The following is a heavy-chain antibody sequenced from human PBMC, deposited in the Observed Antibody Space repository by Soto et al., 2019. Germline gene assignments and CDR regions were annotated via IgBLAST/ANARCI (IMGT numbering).Heavy chain of an antibody. V-gene: IGHV3-30*03. Sequence: QAQLVESGGGVVQPGRSLRLSCAASGFTFSSYGMHWVRQAPGTGLGWVAVISYDGGLQHYADSVKGRFTISRDNSKNMVILQMNSLSAEDTAVYYCVSDRGYGHASVPYSWGQGTLVSVSS. D-gene: IGHD5-18*01. J-gene: IGHJ4*02. CDR1: GFTFSSYG. CDR2: ISYDGGLQ. CDR3: VSDRGYGHASVPYS.